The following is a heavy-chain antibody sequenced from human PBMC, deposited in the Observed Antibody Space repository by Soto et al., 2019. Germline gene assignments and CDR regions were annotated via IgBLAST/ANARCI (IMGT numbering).Heavy chain of an antibody. CDR2: ISGSGGST. D-gene: IGHD3-3*01. J-gene: IGHJ6*02. V-gene: IGHV3-23*01. CDR1: EFTSNRHA. CDR3: TRHDSNYDFWSGSPPRYGMDV. Sequence: HPCAAFEFTSNRHAMRRIIKAPGKGLEWVSTISGSGGSTYYADSVQGRFSISRDNSKNTLSLQVNSLRAEDTAIYYCTRHDSNYDFWSGSPPRYGMDVWGQGTTVTVSS.